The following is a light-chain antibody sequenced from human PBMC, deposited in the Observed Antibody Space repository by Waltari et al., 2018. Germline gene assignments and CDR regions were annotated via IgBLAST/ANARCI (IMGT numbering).Light chain of an antibody. V-gene: IGLV3-21*02. CDR2: DDT. CDR3: QVWDSSSDHVV. CDR1: NIGSKS. J-gene: IGLJ2*01. Sequence: SYVLTQAPSVSVSPGQSARITCGGSNIGSKSVHWHQQKPGQAPVLVLYDDTDRPSGLPERFSGSNSGNTATLIISRVEAGDEADYYCQVWDSSSDHVVFGGGTKLTVL.